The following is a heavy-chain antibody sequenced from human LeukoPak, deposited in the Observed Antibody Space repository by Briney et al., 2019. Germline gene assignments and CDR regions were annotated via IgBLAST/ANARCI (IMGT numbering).Heavy chain of an antibody. CDR2: INQGGSEK. V-gene: IGHV3-7*01. J-gene: IGHJ4*02. D-gene: IGHD5-24*01. CDR3: ARERDGRFVDY. Sequence: GGSLRLSCAVSGLTFRSYWMSWVRQAPGKGLEWVANINQGGSEKYFVDSVKGRFTISRDNAKNSLHLQMDTLRANDTAVYYCARERDGRFVDYWGQGTLVIVSS. CDR1: GLTFRSYW.